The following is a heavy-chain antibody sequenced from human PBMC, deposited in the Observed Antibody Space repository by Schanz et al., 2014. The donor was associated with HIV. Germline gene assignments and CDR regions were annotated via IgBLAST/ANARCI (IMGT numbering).Heavy chain of an antibody. CDR2: MNPNRGNA. J-gene: IGHJ6*02. CDR1: GYTFSSYD. D-gene: IGHD3-16*02. Sequence: QVQLVQSGAEVKNPGASVKVSCKASGYTFSSYDINWVRQATGQGLEWMGWMNPNRGNAGFAQKFQGRVTLTRDTSITTAYMELTSLRPEDTAVYYCARRRGWGSYRYFPYGLDVWGQGTTVTVSS. V-gene: IGHV1-8*01. CDR3: ARRRGWGSYRYFPYGLDV.